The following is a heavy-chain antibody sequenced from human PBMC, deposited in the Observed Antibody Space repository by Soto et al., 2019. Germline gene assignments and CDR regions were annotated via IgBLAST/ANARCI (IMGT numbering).Heavy chain of an antibody. J-gene: IGHJ1*01. D-gene: IGHD3-9*01. Sequence: GGSLRLSCAASGFTFSSAHMSWVRQAPGKGLEWVGRIKNKGNGGATDYAAPVRGRFTISRDDSKSTLYLQMNSLKIEDTAVYYCTTDLRLRRYSWNLYWGQGTLVTVSS. CDR2: IKNKGNGGAT. V-gene: IGHV3-15*07. CDR1: GFTFSSAH. CDR3: TTDLRLRRYSWNLY.